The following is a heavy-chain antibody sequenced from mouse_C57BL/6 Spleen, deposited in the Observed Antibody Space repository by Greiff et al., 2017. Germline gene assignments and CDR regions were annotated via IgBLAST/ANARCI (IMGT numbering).Heavy chain of an antibody. CDR1: GYSFTGYY. Sequence: VQLQQSGPELVKPGASVKISCKASGYSFTGYYMNWVKQSPEKSLEWIGEINPSTGGTTYNQKFKAKATLTVDKSSSTAYMQLKSLTSEDSAVYYGERPPDYYGSLYYFDYWGQGTTLTVSS. CDR3: ERPPDYYGSLYYFDY. CDR2: INPSTGGT. V-gene: IGHV1-42*01. D-gene: IGHD1-1*01. J-gene: IGHJ2*01.